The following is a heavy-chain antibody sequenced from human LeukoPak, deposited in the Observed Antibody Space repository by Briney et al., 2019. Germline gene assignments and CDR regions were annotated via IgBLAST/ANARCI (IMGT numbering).Heavy chain of an antibody. CDR1: GGSFSGYY. V-gene: IGHV4-34*01. CDR3: ARGLFDY. J-gene: IGHJ4*02. Sequence: PSETLSLTCAVYGGSFSGYYWSWIRQPPGKGLEWIGEINHSGSTNYNPSLKSRVTISVDTSKNQFSLKLSSVTAADTAVYYCARGLFDYWGQGTPVTVSS. CDR2: INHSGST.